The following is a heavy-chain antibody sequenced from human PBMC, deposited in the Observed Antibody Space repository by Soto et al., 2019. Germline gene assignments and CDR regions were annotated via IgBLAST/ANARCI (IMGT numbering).Heavy chain of an antibody. J-gene: IGHJ6*02. CDR2: INPNSGGT. Sequence: ASVKVSCKASGYTFTGYYMHWVRQAPGQGLEWMGWINPNSGGTNYAQKFQGWVTMTRDTSISTAYMELSRLRSDDTAVYYCARAQAGYYRLYYXYGMDVWGQGTTVTVSS. D-gene: IGHD3-9*01. CDR1: GYTFTGYY. V-gene: IGHV1-2*04. CDR3: ARAQAGYYRLYYXYGMDV.